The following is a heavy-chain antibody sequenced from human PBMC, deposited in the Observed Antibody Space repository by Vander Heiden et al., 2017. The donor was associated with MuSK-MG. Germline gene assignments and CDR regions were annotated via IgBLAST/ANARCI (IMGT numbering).Heavy chain of an antibody. CDR2: ISESGDST. J-gene: IGHJ4*02. D-gene: IGHD1-26*01. V-gene: IGHV3-23*01. CDR1: GFTFRRYA. Sequence: EVQLLESGGGLVQPGGSLRPSCANSGFTFRRYAMTWCRQAPGKGLEGVSAISESGDSTYYADSAKGRFTISRDNSKNTLYLQLNGLRAEDTAVYYCTRGYSAFDYWGQGTLVTVSS. CDR3: TRGYSAFDY.